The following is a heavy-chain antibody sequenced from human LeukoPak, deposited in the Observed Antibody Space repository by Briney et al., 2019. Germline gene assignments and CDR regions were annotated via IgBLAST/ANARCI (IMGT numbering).Heavy chain of an antibody. Sequence: PSETLSLTCTVSGGSISSSSYYWGWIRQPPGKGLEWIGSIYYSGSTYYNPSLKSRVTISVDTSKNQFSLKLSSVTAADTAVYYCARDQGTIVVVPAAMNCGFDYWGQGTLVTVSS. D-gene: IGHD2-2*01. CDR1: GGSISSSSYY. J-gene: IGHJ4*02. V-gene: IGHV4-39*07. CDR2: IYYSGST. CDR3: ARDQGTIVVVPAAMNCGFDY.